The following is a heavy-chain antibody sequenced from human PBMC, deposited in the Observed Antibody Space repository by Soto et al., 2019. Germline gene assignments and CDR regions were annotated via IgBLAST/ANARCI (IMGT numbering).Heavy chain of an antibody. CDR1: GFIFSSYT. V-gene: IGHV3-21*01. J-gene: IGHJ4*02. D-gene: IGHD5-12*01. CDR3: ARGWLRDPWMY. CDR2: ISASSTYI. Sequence: EVQLVESGGGLVKPGGSLTVSCAASGFIFSSYTMNWVRQAPGKGLEWVSSISASSTYIYYADSLKGRFTISRDNAYNSLYLQMNSLRAEDTAGYYCARGWLRDPWMYWGQGTLVTVSS.